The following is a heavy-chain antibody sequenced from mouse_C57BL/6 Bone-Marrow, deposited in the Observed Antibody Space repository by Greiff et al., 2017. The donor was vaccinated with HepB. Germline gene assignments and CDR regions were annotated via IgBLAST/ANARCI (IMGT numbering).Heavy chain of an antibody. CDR2: ISDGGSYT. CDR3: AMPYDYDWGFAY. Sequence: EVKLMESGGGLVKPGGSLKLSCAASGFTFSSYAMSWVRQTPEKRLECVATISDGGSYTYYPDNVKGRFTISRDNAKNNLYLQMSHLKSEDTAMYYCAMPYDYDWGFAYWGQGTLVTVSA. D-gene: IGHD2-4*01. J-gene: IGHJ3*01. V-gene: IGHV5-4*03. CDR1: GFTFSSYA.